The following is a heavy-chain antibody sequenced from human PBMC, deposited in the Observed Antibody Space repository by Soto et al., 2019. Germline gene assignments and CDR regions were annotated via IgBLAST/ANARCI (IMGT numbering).Heavy chain of an antibody. CDR1: GWSFSGYY. D-gene: IGHD2-8*01. V-gene: IGHV4-34*01. Sequence: PSETLSLTCAVYGWSFSGYYWSWIRKPPGKGLEWIGEINHSGSTNYNPSLKSRVTISVDTSKNQFSLKLSSVTAADTAVYYCARVGYCTNGVCYGAAPGRPYYMDVWGKGTTVTVSS. CDR2: INHSGST. J-gene: IGHJ6*03. CDR3: ARVGYCTNGVCYGAAPGRPYYMDV.